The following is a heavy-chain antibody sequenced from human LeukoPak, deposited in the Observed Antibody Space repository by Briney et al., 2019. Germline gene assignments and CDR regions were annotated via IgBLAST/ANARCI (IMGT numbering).Heavy chain of an antibody. Sequence: SETLSHTCTVSGGSISSYYWSWIRQPPGKGLEWIGYIYYSGSTNYNPSLKSRVTISVDTSKNQFSLKLSSVTAADTAVYYCARAGYGDHFDYWGQGTLSPSPQ. CDR2: IYYSGST. CDR3: ARAGYGDHFDY. CDR1: GGSISSYY. V-gene: IGHV4-59*01. D-gene: IGHD4-17*01. J-gene: IGHJ4*02.